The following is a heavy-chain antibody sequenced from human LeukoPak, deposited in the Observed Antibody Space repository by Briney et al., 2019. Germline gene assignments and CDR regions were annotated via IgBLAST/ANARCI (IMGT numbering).Heavy chain of an antibody. D-gene: IGHD4-11*01. CDR3: ARTGYSSDYYGMDV. CDR2: VYYRGNT. V-gene: IGHV4-59*01. CDR1: GGSISGSY. J-gene: IGHJ6*02. Sequence: PSETLSLTCIVSGGSISGSYWGWVRQPPGKGLEWIGYVYYRGNTNYNPSLKSRVTISVDMSKNQFSLKLRSVTAADTAVYYCARTGYSSDYYGMDVWGQGTTVTVSS.